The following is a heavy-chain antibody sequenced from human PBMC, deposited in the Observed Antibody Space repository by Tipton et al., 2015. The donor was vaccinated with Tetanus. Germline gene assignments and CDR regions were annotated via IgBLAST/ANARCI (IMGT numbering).Heavy chain of an antibody. CDR2: INREGVT. CDR1: GFIVSANY. CDR3: VRRGPGDRPYDGAWFDP. Sequence: SLRLSCAASGFIVSANYMSWVRQAPGKGLEWVSTINREGVTYYADSVTGRFTISRDNSKNTLYLQLNSVRVEDTALYYCVRRGPGDRPYDGAWFDPGGPGILVTVSS. V-gene: IGHV3-53*01. D-gene: IGHD2-21*01. J-gene: IGHJ5*02.